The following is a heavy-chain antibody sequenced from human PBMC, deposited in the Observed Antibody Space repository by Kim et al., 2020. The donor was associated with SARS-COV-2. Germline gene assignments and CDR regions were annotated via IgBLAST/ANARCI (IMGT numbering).Heavy chain of an antibody. Sequence: LSLTCAASGFTFSTYAMSWVRQAPGKGLEWVSDISETGSRTYYADSVKGRFTISRDNSKNTLSLQMNSLRGEDTAVYYCAKEGAWADASGYNAFDIW. V-gene: IGHV3-23*01. CDR3: AKEGAWADASGYNAFDI. J-gene: IGHJ3*02. CDR2: ISETGSRT. CDR1: GFTFSTYA. D-gene: IGHD5-12*01.